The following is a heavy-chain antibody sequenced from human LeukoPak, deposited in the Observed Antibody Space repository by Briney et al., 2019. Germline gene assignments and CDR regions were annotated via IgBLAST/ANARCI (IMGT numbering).Heavy chain of an antibody. CDR3: AKGGKSGYNHYYMDV. Sequence: GRPLRLSCAASGFSFNSYAMTWVRQAPGKGPEWVSAISGGGSNTYYADSVKGRFTISSDNSKYTLHLRMNSLSAEDTAVDYCAKGGKSGYNHYYMDVWGKGTTVTVSS. CDR2: ISGGGSNT. CDR1: GFSFNSYA. J-gene: IGHJ6*03. D-gene: IGHD5-24*01. V-gene: IGHV3-23*01.